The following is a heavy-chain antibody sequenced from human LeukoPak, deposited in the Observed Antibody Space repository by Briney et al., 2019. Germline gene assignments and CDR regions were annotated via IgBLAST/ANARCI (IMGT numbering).Heavy chain of an antibody. CDR3: AKDLEPYTSGWYGDY. J-gene: IGHJ4*02. Sequence: GRSLRLSCAASGFTFSSYGMQWVRQAPGKGLEWVAVISCDGSNTYYADSVKGRFTISRDNSKNTLYPQMNSLRVEDTAVYHCAKDLEPYTSGWYGDYWGQGTLVTVSS. CDR1: GFTFSSYG. D-gene: IGHD6-19*01. CDR2: ISCDGSNT. V-gene: IGHV3-30*18.